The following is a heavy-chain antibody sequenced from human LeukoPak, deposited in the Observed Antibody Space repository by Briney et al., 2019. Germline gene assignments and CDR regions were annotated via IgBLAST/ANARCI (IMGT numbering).Heavy chain of an antibody. D-gene: IGHD5-24*01. J-gene: IGHJ3*02. V-gene: IGHV3-23*01. CDR3: AIRDGGYNSVGAFDI. CDR1: GFTFRNYA. Sequence: GGSLRLSCAASGFTFRNYAISWVRQAPGKGLEWVSLISGSGAGTYYADSVKGRFTVSRDNSKNTLYLQMNSLRAEDTAVYYCAIRDGGYNSVGAFDIWGQGTMVTVSS. CDR2: ISGSGAGT.